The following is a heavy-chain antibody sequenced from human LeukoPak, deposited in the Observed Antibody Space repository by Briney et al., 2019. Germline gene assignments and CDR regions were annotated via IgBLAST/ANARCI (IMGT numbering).Heavy chain of an antibody. CDR1: GFTFSSYA. J-gene: IGHJ4*02. CDR3: AKVKVVDFWSGYSAAYYFDY. V-gene: IGHV3-23*01. CDR2: ISGSGGST. D-gene: IGHD3-3*01. Sequence: QSGGSLRLSCAASGFTFSSYAMSWVRQAPGKGLEWVSAISGSGGSTYYADSVKGRFTISRDNPKNTLYLQMNSLRAEDTAVYYCAKVKVVDFWSGYSAAYYFDYWGQGTLVTVSS.